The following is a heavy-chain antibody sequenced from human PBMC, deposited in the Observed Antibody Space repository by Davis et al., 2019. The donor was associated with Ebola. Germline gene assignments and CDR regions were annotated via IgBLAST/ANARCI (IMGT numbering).Heavy chain of an antibody. CDR2: ISAYNGNT. J-gene: IGHJ4*02. CDR3: ARDNWNDENFDY. CDR1: GYTFSSHG. D-gene: IGHD1-20*01. Sequence: AASVKVSCKASGYTFSSHGISWVRQAPGQGLEWMGWISAYNGNTNQARKFQGRGTMTTDTSTSTAYMELRSLRSDDTAVYYCARDNWNDENFDYWGQGTLVTVSS. V-gene: IGHV1-18*01.